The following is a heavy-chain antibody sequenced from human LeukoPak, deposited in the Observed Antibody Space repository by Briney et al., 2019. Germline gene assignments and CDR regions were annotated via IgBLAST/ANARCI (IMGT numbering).Heavy chain of an antibody. CDR2: ISSSSSYT. CDR1: EFTFSSYA. Sequence: GGSLRLSCAASEFTFSSYAMQWVRQAPGKGLEWVSYISSSSSYTNYADSVKGRFTISRDNAKNSLYLQMSSLRAEDTAVYYCARVVHKIHDRYSGYFSGTRQHYYFDYWGQGTLVTVSS. CDR3: ARVVHKIHDRYSGYFSGTRQHYYFDY. V-gene: IGHV3-21*05. D-gene: IGHD5-12*01. J-gene: IGHJ4*02.